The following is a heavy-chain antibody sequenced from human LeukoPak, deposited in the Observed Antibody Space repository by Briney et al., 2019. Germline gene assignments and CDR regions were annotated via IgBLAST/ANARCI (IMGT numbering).Heavy chain of an antibody. J-gene: IGHJ4*02. V-gene: IGHV2-70*04. CDR3: ARVPGYSSSWGFDY. D-gene: IGHD6-13*01. CDR1: GFSLSTSGMR. Sequence: SGPTLVNPTQTLTPTCTFSGFSLSTSGMRVSWIRQPPGKALEWLARIDWDDDKFYSTSLKTRLTISKDTSKNQVVLTMTNMDPVDTATYYCARVPGYSSSWGFDYWGQGTRVTVSS. CDR2: IDWDDDK.